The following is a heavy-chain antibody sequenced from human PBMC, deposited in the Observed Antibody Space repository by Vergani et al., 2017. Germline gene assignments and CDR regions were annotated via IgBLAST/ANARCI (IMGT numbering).Heavy chain of an antibody. CDR2: INPSGGST. CDR3: ARGAYCGGDCYSGHDAFDI. Sequence: VQLVQSGAEVKKPGESLKISCKGSGYTFTSYYMHWVRQAPGQGLEWMGIINPSGGSTSYAQKFQGRVTMTRDTSTSTVYMELSSLRSEDTAVYYCARGAYCGGDCYSGHDAFDIWGQGTMVTVSS. J-gene: IGHJ3*02. CDR1: GYTFTSYY. V-gene: IGHV1-46*03. D-gene: IGHD2-21*02.